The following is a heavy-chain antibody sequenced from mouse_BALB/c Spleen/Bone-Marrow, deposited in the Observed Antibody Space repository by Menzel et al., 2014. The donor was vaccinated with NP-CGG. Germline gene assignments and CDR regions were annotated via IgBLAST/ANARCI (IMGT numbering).Heavy chain of an antibody. V-gene: IGHV5-9-2*01. J-gene: IGHJ3*01. CDR2: ISGGGSYT. CDR3: ARHAYYDQTEVSFVY. Sequence: EVQLVESGGGLVEPGGSLKLSCAASGFTFNNYGMSWVRQTPEKRLEWVATISGGGSYTFYPDSVKGRFTISRDNAKNDLYLQLSSLRSEDTALYYCARHAYYDQTEVSFVYWGQGTLVTVSA. D-gene: IGHD2-4*01. CDR1: GFTFNNYG.